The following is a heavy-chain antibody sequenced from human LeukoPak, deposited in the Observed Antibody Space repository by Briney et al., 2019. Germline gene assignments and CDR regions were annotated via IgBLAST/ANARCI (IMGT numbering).Heavy chain of an antibody. CDR1: GGSISIYY. V-gene: IGHV4-59*12. J-gene: IGHJ4*02. D-gene: IGHD2-21*02. Sequence: TTSETLSLTCTVSGGSISIYYWSWIRQPPGKGLEWIGYIHYSGSTNYNSSLKSRVSISVDTSKNQFSLKLSSVTAADTAVYYCAALYCGGDCYSYYFDYWGQGTLVTVSS. CDR3: AALYCGGDCYSYYFDY. CDR2: IHYSGST.